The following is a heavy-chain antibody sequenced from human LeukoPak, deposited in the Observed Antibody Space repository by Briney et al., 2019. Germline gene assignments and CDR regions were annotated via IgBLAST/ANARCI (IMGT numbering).Heavy chain of an antibody. CDR3: ASGGRYCSSTSCFDY. CDR2: ISSSSSYT. J-gene: IGHJ4*02. D-gene: IGHD2-2*01. V-gene: IGHV3-11*06. Sequence: GGSLRLSCAASGFTFSDYYMSWIRQAPGKGLEWVSYISSSSSYTNYADSVKGRFTISRDNAKNSLYLQMISLRAEDTAVYYCASGGRYCSSTSCFDYWGQGTLVTVSS. CDR1: GFTFSDYY.